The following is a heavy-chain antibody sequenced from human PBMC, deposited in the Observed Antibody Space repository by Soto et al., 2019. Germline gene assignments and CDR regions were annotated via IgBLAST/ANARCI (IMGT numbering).Heavy chain of an antibody. CDR3: ARGVTRYQLLTYYYGMDV. CDR1: GGSISSGDYY. Sequence: SETLSLTCTVSGGSISSGDYYWSWIRQPPGRGLEWIGYIYYSGSTYYNPSLKSRVTISVDTSKNQFSLKLSSVTAADTAVYYCARGVTRYQLLTYYYGMDVWGQGTTVTVSS. V-gene: IGHV4-30-4*01. J-gene: IGHJ6*02. CDR2: IYYSGST. D-gene: IGHD2-2*01.